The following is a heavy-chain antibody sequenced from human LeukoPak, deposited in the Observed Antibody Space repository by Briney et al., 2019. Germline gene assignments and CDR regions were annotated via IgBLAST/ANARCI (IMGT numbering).Heavy chain of an antibody. CDR2: VYYSGTT. J-gene: IGHJ4*02. Sequence: PSETLSLTCTVSGASISNFYWSWIRQPPGKGLEWIGEVYYSGTTNYNPSLKCRVTISVDASKYQFSLRLSSVTAADTAMYYCARAVRVKFDYWGQGLLVTVSS. V-gene: IGHV4-59*01. CDR1: GASISNFY. CDR3: ARAVRVKFDY. D-gene: IGHD3-10*01.